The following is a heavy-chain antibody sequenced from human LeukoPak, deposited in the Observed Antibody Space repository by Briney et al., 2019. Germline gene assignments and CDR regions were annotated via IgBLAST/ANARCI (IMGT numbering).Heavy chain of an antibody. CDR1: GFTFSSYA. V-gene: IGHV3-30-3*01. CDR3: ARDWMRYCSSTSCPRGAFDI. CDR2: ITYDGSNK. Sequence: GGSLRLFCAASGFTFSSYAMHWVRQAPGKGLEWVAVITYDGSNKYYADSVKGRFTISRDNSKNTLYLQMNSLRAEDTAVYYCARDWMRYCSSTSCPRGAFDIWGQGTMVTVSS. J-gene: IGHJ3*02. D-gene: IGHD2-2*01.